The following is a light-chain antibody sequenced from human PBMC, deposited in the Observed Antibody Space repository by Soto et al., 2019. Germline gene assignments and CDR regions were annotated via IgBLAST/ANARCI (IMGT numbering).Light chain of an antibody. CDR1: QSFSTW. Sequence: DIQMTQSPSTLSASVGDTVTITCRASQSFSTWLAWYQQKPGKAPKLLIYKASSLQSGVPSRFSGSGSGTEFTLTISSLQPDDFATYYCQQYNSYSRTFGQGTKVEIK. V-gene: IGKV1-5*03. CDR2: KAS. J-gene: IGKJ1*01. CDR3: QQYNSYSRT.